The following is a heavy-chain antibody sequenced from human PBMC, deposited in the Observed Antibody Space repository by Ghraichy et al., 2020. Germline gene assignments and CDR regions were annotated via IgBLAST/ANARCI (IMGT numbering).Heavy chain of an antibody. CDR3: SRRAAGATRHYFDY. CDR1: GYSFTSYW. J-gene: IGHJ4*02. V-gene: IGHV5-51*01. Sequence: GESQNISCEGSGYSFTSYWVAWVRQMPGKGVEWGGINYPGDSDTRYSPSFQGLVTISADKSISTAYLQWSSLKASDTAMYYCSRRAAGATRHYFDYWGQGTLVTVSS. D-gene: IGHD1-26*01. CDR2: NYPGDSDT.